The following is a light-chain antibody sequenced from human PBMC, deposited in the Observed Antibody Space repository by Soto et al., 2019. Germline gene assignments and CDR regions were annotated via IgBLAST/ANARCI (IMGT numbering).Light chain of an antibody. V-gene: IGLV2-14*02. CDR2: EGS. J-gene: IGLJ1*01. Sequence: QSALTQPASVSGSPGQSITISCTGTSSDVGSYNLVSWYQQHPGKAPKLMIYEGSKRPSGVSNRFSGSKSGLTASLTISGLQAEDEADYYCASFTTNRVYVFGPGTKVTVL. CDR1: SSDVGSYNL. CDR3: ASFTTNRVYV.